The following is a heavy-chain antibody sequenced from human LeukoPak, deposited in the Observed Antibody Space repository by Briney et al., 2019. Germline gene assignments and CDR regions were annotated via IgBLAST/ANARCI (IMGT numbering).Heavy chain of an antibody. V-gene: IGHV3-33*01. J-gene: IGHJ5*02. D-gene: IGHD6-19*01. CDR3: AREEGDPSSGWYQNWFDP. CDR2: IWYDGSNK. CDR1: GFTFSSYG. Sequence: GGSLRPSCAASGFTFSSYGMHWVRQAPGKGLEWVAVIWYDGSNKYYADSVKGRFTISRDNSKNTLYLQMNSLRAEDTAVYYCAREEGDPSSGWYQNWFDPWGQGTLVTVSS.